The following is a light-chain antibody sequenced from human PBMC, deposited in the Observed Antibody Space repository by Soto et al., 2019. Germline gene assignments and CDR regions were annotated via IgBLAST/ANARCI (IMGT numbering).Light chain of an antibody. CDR1: QSVSTT. J-gene: IGKJ1*01. CDR2: GAS. Sequence: EILMTHAPTTLSEPPRQRGSLSCMASQSVSTTLAWYHQKPGQAPRLLVYGASTRATGIPARFSGSGAGTDFTLTITSLQSEDFGVYFCQQYKDWPTTFGQGTTVDIK. V-gene: IGKV3-15*01. CDR3: QQYKDWPTT.